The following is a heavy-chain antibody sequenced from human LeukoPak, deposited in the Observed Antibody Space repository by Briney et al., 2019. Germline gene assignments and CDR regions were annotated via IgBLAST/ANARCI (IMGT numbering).Heavy chain of an antibody. Sequence: SQTLSLICTVSGGSISSGSYYWSWLRRPAGKGLQWFAGIFRSGSTHHHPSLKSRVTISVDTSKNQFSLKLSSVTAADTALYYCARDSLLPSAMGYYYMDVWGKGTTVTVSS. V-gene: IGHV4-61*02. CDR1: GGSISSGSYY. CDR3: ARDSLLPSAMGYYYMDV. D-gene: IGHD2-2*01. J-gene: IGHJ6*03. CDR2: IFRSGST.